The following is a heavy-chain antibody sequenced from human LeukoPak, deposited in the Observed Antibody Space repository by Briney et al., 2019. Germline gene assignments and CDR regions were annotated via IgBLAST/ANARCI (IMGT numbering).Heavy chain of an antibody. J-gene: IGHJ6*02. V-gene: IGHV4-4*02. D-gene: IGHD2-2*01. Sequence: SETLSLTCDVSGGSVTSTNWWTWVRQPPGKGLEWIGEVHLDGRTNYNPSLKSRLIMSVDLPENHISLKLTSVTAADTAVYYCARTDDIVVVPAARYYYYGMDVWGQGTTVTVSS. CDR1: GGSVTSTNW. CDR3: ARTDDIVVVPAARYYYYGMDV. CDR2: VHLDGRT.